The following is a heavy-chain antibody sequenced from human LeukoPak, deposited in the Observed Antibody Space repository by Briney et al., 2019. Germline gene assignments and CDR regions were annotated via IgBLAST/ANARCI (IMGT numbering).Heavy chain of an antibody. Sequence: SETLSLTCTVSGGSISSYYWSWIRQPPGKGLEWIGYIYYSGSPNYNPSLKSRVTISVDTSKNQFSLKLSSVTAADTAVYYCARDSGYSSSWSFQHWGQGTLVTVSS. J-gene: IGHJ1*01. CDR1: GGSISSYY. D-gene: IGHD6-13*01. CDR3: ARDSGYSSSWSFQH. CDR2: IYYSGSP. V-gene: IGHV4-59*12.